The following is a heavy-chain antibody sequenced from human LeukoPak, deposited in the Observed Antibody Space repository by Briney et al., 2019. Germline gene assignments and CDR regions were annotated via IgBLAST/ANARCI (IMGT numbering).Heavy chain of an antibody. CDR3: ARDPDDFDYGMDV. CDR1: GFTFSSYS. D-gene: IGHD3-3*01. Sequence: GGSLRLSCAASGFTFSSYSMNWVSQAPGKGLEWVSSISSSSSYIYYADSVKGRFTISRDNAKNSLYLQMNSLRAEDTAVYYCARDPDDFDYGMDVWGQGTTVTVSS. V-gene: IGHV3-21*01. J-gene: IGHJ6*02. CDR2: ISSSSSYI.